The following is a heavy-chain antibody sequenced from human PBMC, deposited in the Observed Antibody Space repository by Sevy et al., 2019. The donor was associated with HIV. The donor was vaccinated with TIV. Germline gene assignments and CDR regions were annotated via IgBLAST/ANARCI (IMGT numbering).Heavy chain of an antibody. Sequence: GGSLRLSCAASGFTFSTYNIHWVRQAPGKGLEWVAVISYDGSNKYYADSVKGRFTISRDNSKNTLYLQMNSLRGNDTALHFCARGSAGDSELGYWGQGTLVTVSS. J-gene: IGHJ4*02. CDR1: GFTFSTYN. D-gene: IGHD2-15*01. V-gene: IGHV3-30-3*01. CDR2: ISYDGSNK. CDR3: ARGSAGDSELGY.